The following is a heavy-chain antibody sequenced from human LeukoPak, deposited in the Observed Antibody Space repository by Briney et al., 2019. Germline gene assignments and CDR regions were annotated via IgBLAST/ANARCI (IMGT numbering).Heavy chain of an antibody. D-gene: IGHD5-24*01. CDR3: ARGYVEMATILSNYYYYYMDV. CDR2: IIPIFGTA. J-gene: IGHJ6*03. V-gene: IGHV1-69*01. CDR1: GGTFSSYA. Sequence: SVKVSCKASGGTFSSYAISWVRQAPGQGLEWMGGIIPIFGTANYAQKFQGRVTITADESTSTAYMELSSLRSEDTAVYYCARGYVEMATILSNYYYYYMDVWGKGTTVTISS.